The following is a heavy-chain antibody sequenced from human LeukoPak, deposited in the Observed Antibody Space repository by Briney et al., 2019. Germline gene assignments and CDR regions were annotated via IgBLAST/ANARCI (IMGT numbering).Heavy chain of an antibody. CDR1: GFTVSSNY. V-gene: IGHV3-53*01. D-gene: IGHD3-22*01. J-gene: IGHJ4*02. CDR2: IYSGGST. Sequence: GGSLSLSCAASGFTVSSNYMSWVRQAPGKGLEWVSVIYSGGSTYYADSVKGRFTISRDNSKNTLYLQMNSLRAEDTAVYYCARVGAAYYDSSGPFDYWGQGTLVTVSS. CDR3: ARVGAAYYDSSGPFDY.